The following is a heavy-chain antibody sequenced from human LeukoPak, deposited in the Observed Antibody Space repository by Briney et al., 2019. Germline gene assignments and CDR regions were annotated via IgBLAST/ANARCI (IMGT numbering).Heavy chain of an antibody. CDR1: GVTFSNYP. CDR3: ASHLRTSDY. CDR2: INERVDSV. V-gene: IGHV3-23*01. Sequence: PGGSLRLSCAASGVTFSNYPMSWVRQAPGKGLEWVSGINERVDSVYYADSVRGRFTIARDNSKNTLYLHINSLRAEDTAVYYCASHLRTSDYWGQGTLVTVSS. J-gene: IGHJ4*02.